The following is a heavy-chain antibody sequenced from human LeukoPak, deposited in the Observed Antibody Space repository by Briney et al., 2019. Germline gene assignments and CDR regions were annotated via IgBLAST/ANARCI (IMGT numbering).Heavy chain of an antibody. J-gene: IGHJ4*02. V-gene: IGHV3-15*01. CDR2: IKSKTDGGTT. D-gene: IGHD3-10*01. CDR3: TTDASLGSGSYGY. Sequence: SWIRQPPGKGLEWVGRIKSKTDGGTTDYAAPVKGRFTISRDDSKNTLYLQMNSLKTEDTAVYYCTTDASLGSGSYGYWGQGTLVTVSS.